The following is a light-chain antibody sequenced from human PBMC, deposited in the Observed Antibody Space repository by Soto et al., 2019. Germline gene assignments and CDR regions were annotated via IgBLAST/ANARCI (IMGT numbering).Light chain of an antibody. Sequence: NFMLTQPHTVSESPGKTVTISCTGSSGSIASNYVQWYQQRPGSAPTTVIYEDNQRPSGVPDRFSGSIDSSSNSASLTISGLKTEDEAVYYCQSYDSSNDVVFGGGTKLTVL. J-gene: IGLJ2*01. CDR3: QSYDSSNDVV. CDR2: EDN. CDR1: SGSIASNY. V-gene: IGLV6-57*02.